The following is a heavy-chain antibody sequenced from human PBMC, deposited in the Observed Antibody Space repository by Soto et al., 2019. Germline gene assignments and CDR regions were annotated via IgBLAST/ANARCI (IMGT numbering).Heavy chain of an antibody. CDR1: GGSIVSPTDH. V-gene: IGHV4-39*01. D-gene: IGHD3-22*01. Sequence: QLQLQESGPGLVKPSETLSLTCTVSGGSIVSPTDHWGWIRQPPGKGLEWIATIHHSGNTYYNPSLRSRVTIFMDTSKNQFSLKFRSVTAADTSVFYCARQGPSSVWDRGWFDPWGQGMLVTVSS. J-gene: IGHJ5*02. CDR2: IHHSGNT. CDR3: ARQGPSSVWDRGWFDP.